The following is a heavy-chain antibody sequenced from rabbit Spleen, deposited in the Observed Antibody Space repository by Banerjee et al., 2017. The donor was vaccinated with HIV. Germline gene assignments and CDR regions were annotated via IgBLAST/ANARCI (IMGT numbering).Heavy chain of an antibody. CDR2: IYPDGSGST. D-gene: IGHD8-1*01. J-gene: IGHJ6*01. V-gene: IGHV1S40*01. Sequence: QSLEESGGDLVKPGASLTLTCTASGFSFSSSYYICWVRQAPGKGLEWIGCIYPDGSGSTAYASWAKGRFTISKTSSTTVTLQMTSLTAADTATYFCARDTGSSFSSYGMDLWGPGTLVTVS. CDR3: ARDTGSSFSSYGMDL. CDR1: GFSFSSSYY.